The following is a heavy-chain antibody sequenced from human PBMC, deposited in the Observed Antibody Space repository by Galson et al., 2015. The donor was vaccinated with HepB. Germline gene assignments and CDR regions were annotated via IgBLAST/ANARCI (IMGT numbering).Heavy chain of an antibody. Sequence: QSGAEVKKPGESLRISCKGSGYSFTSYWISWVRQMPGKGLEWMGRIDPSDSYTNYSPSFQGHVTISADKSISTAYLQWSSLKASDTAMYYCARLRGQCRHTPTTNYYYMDVWGKGTTVTVSS. CDR3: ARLRGQCRHTPTTNYYYMDV. J-gene: IGHJ6*03. V-gene: IGHV5-10-1*01. D-gene: IGHD1-14*01. CDR2: IDPSDSYT. CDR1: GYSFTSYW.